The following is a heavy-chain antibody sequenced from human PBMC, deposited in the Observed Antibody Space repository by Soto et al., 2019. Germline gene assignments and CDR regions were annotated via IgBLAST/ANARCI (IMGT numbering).Heavy chain of an antibody. J-gene: IGHJ6*03. D-gene: IGHD3-10*01. V-gene: IGHV3-23*01. CDR2: ISVSGGTT. CDR1: GFTFNSYV. CDR3: AKNGGSGNIRYHYIDV. Sequence: EVQLLESGGNLEQPGGSLRLSCAASGFTFNSYVMSWVRQAPGTVPVWVSKISVSGGTTYYAESVKDRFTIARNNSKNTVYLQMNSLRVEDTAVYYCAKNGGSGNIRYHYIDVWGRGTTVTVSS.